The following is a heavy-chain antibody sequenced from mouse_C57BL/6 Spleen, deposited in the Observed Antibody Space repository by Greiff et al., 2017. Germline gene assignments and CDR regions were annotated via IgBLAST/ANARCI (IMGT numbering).Heavy chain of an antibody. D-gene: IGHD1-1*01. J-gene: IGHJ1*03. CDR3: ARGSSYYWYFDV. V-gene: IGHV1-4*01. CDR1: GYTFTSYT. Sequence: QLQQSGAELARPGASVKMSCKASGYTFTSYTMHWVKQRPGQGLEWIGYINPSSGYTKYNQKFKDKATLTADKSSSTAYMQLSSLTSEDSAVYYCARGSSYYWYFDVWGTGTTVTVSS. CDR2: INPSSGYT.